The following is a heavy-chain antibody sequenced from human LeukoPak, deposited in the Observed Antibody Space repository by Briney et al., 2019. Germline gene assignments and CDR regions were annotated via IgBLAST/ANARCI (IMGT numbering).Heavy chain of an antibody. CDR1: GGSISDSNYH. CDR2: ASYSGTT. J-gene: IGHJ4*02. CDR3: ARILPRSSAPMPAVPDS. Sequence: SETLSLTCTVSGGSISDSNYHWGWIRQPPGKGLEWIGSASYSGTTYSNPSLKSRVIISLGTSKNQLFLHLSSVTAADTAVYYCARILPRSSAPMPAVPDSWGQGTLVTVSS. V-gene: IGHV4-39*07. D-gene: IGHD2-2*01.